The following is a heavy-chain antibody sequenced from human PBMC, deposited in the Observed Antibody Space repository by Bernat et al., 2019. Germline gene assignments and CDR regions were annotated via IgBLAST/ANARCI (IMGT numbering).Heavy chain of an antibody. CDR2: ISSSSYI. Sequence: EVQLVESGGGLVKPGGSLRLSCAASGFTFSSYSMNWVRQAPGKGLEWVSSISSSSYIYYADSVKGRFTISRDNAKNSLYLQMNSLRAEDTAVYYCARVPTEPPYGMDVWGQGTTVTVSS. D-gene: IGHD1-1*01. CDR3: ARVPTEPPYGMDV. J-gene: IGHJ6*02. V-gene: IGHV3-21*01. CDR1: GFTFSSYS.